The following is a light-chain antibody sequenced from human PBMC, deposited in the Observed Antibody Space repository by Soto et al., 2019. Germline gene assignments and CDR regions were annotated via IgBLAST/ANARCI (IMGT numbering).Light chain of an antibody. CDR3: QHYYSVPLS. Sequence: HSTDARAVALVGRATSNIISSQGVLLSSTRQNYLAWYQEKPGQPPKLLIYWASTGEPGVPDRFSGSGSDTDFTLTINSLQAEDVAVYYCQHYYSVPLSFGGGTKVDI. CDR2: WAS. CDR1: QGVLLSSTRQNY. J-gene: IGKJ4*01. V-gene: IGKV4-1*01.